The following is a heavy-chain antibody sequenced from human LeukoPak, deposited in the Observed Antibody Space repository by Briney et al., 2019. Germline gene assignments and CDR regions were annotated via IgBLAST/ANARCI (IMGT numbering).Heavy chain of an antibody. CDR3: ARASSIVSPPVY. V-gene: IGHV3-48*03. CDR1: GFTFSSYE. Sequence: GGSLRLSCAASGFTFSSYEMNWVRQAPGKGLEWVSYFSSSGSTIYYADSVKGRFTISRDNAKNSLYLQMNSLKAEDTAVYYCARASSIVSPPVYWGQGTLVTVSS. D-gene: IGHD2-15*01. J-gene: IGHJ4*02. CDR2: FSSSGSTI.